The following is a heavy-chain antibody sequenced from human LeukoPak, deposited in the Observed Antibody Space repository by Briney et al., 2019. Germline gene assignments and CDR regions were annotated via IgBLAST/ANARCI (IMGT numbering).Heavy chain of an antibody. CDR2: FDPDDGGT. CDR1: GYTLTELS. J-gene: IGHJ4*02. CDR3: ATLCYYGSGRRNGDY. D-gene: IGHD3-10*01. Sequence: GASVKVSCKVSGYTLTELSMHWVRQAPGQGLEWMGEFDPDDGGTIYAQKFQGRVTMTKDTSTGTAYMELSSLRSEDTAVYYCATLCYYGSGRRNGDYWGQGTLVTAYS. V-gene: IGHV1-24*01.